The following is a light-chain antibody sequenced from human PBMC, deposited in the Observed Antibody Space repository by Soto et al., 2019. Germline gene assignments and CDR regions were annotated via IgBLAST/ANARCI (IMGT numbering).Light chain of an antibody. CDR1: SRDVVAYDS. V-gene: IGLV2-23*01. CDR2: KGT. Sequence: SALAQPASVSGSPGQSITISCTGTSRDVVAYDSVSWYQQHPHKAPPLIIYKGTQRPSGVSNRFSGSTSGNAASLTISGLQADDEADYFCCSSAPESTYVCGTGTKVTVL. J-gene: IGLJ1*01. CDR3: CSSAPESTYV.